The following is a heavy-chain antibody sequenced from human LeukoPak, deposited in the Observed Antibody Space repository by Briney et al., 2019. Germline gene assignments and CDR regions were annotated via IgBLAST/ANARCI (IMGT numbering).Heavy chain of an antibody. Sequence: GGSLRLSCAASGFTVSSNYMSWVRQAPGQGLDLVSVIYSGGSTYYADSVKGRFTISRDNSKNTLYLQMNSLRAEDTAVYYCARVRDSSGWYRVHYYYMDVWGKGTTVTVSS. V-gene: IGHV3-53*01. CDR1: GFTVSSNY. CDR3: ARVRDSSGWYRVHYYYMDV. D-gene: IGHD6-19*01. J-gene: IGHJ6*03. CDR2: IYSGGST.